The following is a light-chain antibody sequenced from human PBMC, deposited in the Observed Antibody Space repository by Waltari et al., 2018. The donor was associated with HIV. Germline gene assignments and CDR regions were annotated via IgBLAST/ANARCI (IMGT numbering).Light chain of an antibody. CDR3: QVWSSSRDHLYV. V-gene: IGLV3-21*04. Sequence: SYVRTQPPSVSVAPGKTARITCEGGDIGSKGVHWYRQKSGQAPMLVIYYDSGRPSGIPERFSGSNSGNTATLTISRVEAGDEADYYCQVWSSSRDHLYVFGTATKVTVL. CDR2: YDS. CDR1: DIGSKG. J-gene: IGLJ1*01.